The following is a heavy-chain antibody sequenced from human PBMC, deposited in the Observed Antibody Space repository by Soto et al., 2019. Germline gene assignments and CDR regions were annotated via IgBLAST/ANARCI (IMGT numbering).Heavy chain of an antibody. J-gene: IGHJ4*02. CDR2: IYYSGST. Sequence: SETLSLTCTVSGGSISSYYWNWIRQPPGKGLEWIGYIYYSGSTYYNPSLKSRVTISVDTSKNQFSLKLSSVTAADTAVYYCASSNLEMATIFDYWGQGTLVTVSS. D-gene: IGHD5-12*01. CDR3: ASSNLEMATIFDY. V-gene: IGHV4-59*01. CDR1: GGSISSYY.